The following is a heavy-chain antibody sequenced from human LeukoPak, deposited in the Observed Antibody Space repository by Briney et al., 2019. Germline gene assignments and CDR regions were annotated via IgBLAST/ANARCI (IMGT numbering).Heavy chain of an antibody. V-gene: IGHV3-30*02. CDR3: ARDRDWNFDY. D-gene: IGHD3/OR15-3a*01. CDR1: GFTFSDYG. Sequence: GGSLRLSCAASGFTFSDYGIHWVRQAPGKGLEWVAFIRYDGSKKYYADSVKGRFTISRDDAKNSLYLQMNSLRADDTAVYYCARDRDWNFDYWGQGTLVTVSS. CDR2: IRYDGSKK. J-gene: IGHJ4*02.